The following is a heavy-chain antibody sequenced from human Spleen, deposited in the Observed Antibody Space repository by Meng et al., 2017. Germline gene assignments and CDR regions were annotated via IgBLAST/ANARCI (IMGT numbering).Heavy chain of an antibody. CDR2: ISYDGSNK. V-gene: IGHV3-30*04. CDR3: ARDSLLDSSGYYSYYFDY. J-gene: IGHJ4*02. D-gene: IGHD3-22*01. Sequence: GGSLRLSCAASGFTFSSYAMHGVRKAPGKGLEWVAVISYDGSNKYYADSVKGRFTISRDNSKNTLYLQMNSLRAEDTAVYYCARDSLLDSSGYYSYYFDYWGQGTLVTVSS. CDR1: GFTFSSYA.